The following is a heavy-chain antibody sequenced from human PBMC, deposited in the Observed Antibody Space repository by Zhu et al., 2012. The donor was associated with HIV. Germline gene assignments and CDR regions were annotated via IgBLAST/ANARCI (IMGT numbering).Heavy chain of an antibody. V-gene: IGHV4-38-2*01. J-gene: IGHJ3*02. CDR1: TYSISSGYY. D-gene: IGHD5-12*01. Sequence: QVQLQESGPGLVKPSETLSLTCAVSTYSISSGYYWGWIRQPPGKGLEWIGSIYHSGNTYYNPSLKSRVTISVDTSKNQFSLKLSSVTAADTAVYYCARLPGSVATIREDDAFDIWGQGTMVTGLF. CDR2: IYHSGNT. CDR3: ARLPGSVATIREDDAFDI.